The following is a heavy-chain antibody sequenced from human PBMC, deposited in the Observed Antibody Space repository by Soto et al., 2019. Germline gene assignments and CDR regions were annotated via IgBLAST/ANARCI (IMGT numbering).Heavy chain of an antibody. D-gene: IGHD3-22*01. CDR3: ARVGYYDGSGYNAFNI. CDR1: GGSISSSNW. V-gene: IGHV4-4*02. CDR2: IYHSGST. Sequence: SETLSLTCAVSGGSISSSNWWSWVRQPPGKGLEWIGEIYHSGSTNYNPSLKSRVTISVDKSKNQFSLKLSSVTAADTAVYYCARVGYYDGSGYNAFNIWGQGKMVTVS. J-gene: IGHJ3*02.